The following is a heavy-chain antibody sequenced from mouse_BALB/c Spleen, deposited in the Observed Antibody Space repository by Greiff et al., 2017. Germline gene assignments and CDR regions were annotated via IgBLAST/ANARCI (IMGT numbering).Heavy chain of an antibody. D-gene: IGHD1-1*01. CDR3: ARWDYGLVY. J-gene: IGHJ4*01. CDR2: ISYSGST. Sequence: VQLKESGPGLVKPSQSLSLTCTVTGYSITSDYAWNWIRQFPGNKLEWMGYISYSGSTSYNPSLKSRISITRDTSKNQFFLQLNSVTTEDTATYYCARWDYGLVYWGQGTSVTVSS. V-gene: IGHV3-2*02. CDR1: GYSITSDYA.